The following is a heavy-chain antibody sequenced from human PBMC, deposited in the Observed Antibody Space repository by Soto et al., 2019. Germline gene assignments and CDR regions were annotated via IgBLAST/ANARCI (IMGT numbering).Heavy chain of an antibody. CDR1: GYSVSSNSAA. Sequence: SHTLSLTCVISGYSVSSNSAALNWIRQSPSRGLEWLGRTYYRSKWYNDYAVSVKSRITINPDTSKNQFSLQLNSVTPEDTAVYYCARTSLRKLVPGGMDVWGQGTTVTVSS. J-gene: IGHJ6*02. D-gene: IGHD6-6*01. CDR3: ARTSLRKLVPGGMDV. V-gene: IGHV6-1*01. CDR2: TYYRSKWYN.